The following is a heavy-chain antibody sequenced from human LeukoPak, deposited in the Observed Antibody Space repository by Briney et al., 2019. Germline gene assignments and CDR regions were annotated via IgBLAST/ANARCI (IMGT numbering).Heavy chain of an antibody. D-gene: IGHD6-19*01. CDR3: AKDQGAVAGTDFDY. J-gene: IGHJ4*02. CDR2: ISGSGGST. CDR1: GFTFSSYA. V-gene: IGHV3-23*01. Sequence: GGSLRLSCAASGFTFSSYAMGWVRQAPGKGLEWVSAISGSGGSTYYADSVKGRFTISGDNSKNALYLQMNSLRAEDTAVYYCAKDQGAVAGTDFDYWGQGTLVTVSS.